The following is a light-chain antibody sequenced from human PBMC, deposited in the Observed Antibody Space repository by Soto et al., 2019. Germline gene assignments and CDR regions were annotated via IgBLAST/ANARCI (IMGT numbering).Light chain of an antibody. CDR1: RSFASSY. CDR3: QHYDSSPPYP. J-gene: IGKJ2*01. CDR2: AAS. Sequence: EIVLTQSPVTLSLSPGERATLSCRASRSFASSYLGWYQQKPGQAPRLLIYAASTRATGIPDRFSGSGSATDFTLTISRLEPEDSAVYYCQHYDSSPPYPFCQGSKLEIK. V-gene: IGKV3-20*01.